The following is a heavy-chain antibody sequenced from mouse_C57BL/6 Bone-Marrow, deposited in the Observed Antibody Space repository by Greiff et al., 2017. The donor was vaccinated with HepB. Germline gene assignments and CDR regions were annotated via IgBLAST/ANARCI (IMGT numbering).Heavy chain of an antibody. V-gene: IGHV1-15*01. Sequence: QVQLQQSGAELVRPGASVTLSCKASGYTFTDYEMHWVKQTPVHGLEWIGAIDPETGGTAYNQKFKGKAILTADKSSSTAYMELRSLTSEDSAVYYCTVVATDWYFDVWGTGTTVTVSS. J-gene: IGHJ1*03. CDR2: IDPETGGT. CDR1: GYTFTDYE. CDR3: TVVATDWYFDV. D-gene: IGHD1-1*01.